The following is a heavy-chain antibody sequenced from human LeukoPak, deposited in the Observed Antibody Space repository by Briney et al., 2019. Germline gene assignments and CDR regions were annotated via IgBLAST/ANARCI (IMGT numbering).Heavy chain of an antibody. Sequence: PGGSLRLSCAASGFTFSSYAMSWVRQAPGKGLEWVSAISGSGGSTYYADSVKGRFTISRDNSKNTLYLQMNGLRAEDTAVYYCAKDHYYYDSSGYYSAMDYWGQGTLVTVSS. CDR3: AKDHYYYDSSGYYSAMDY. V-gene: IGHV3-23*01. D-gene: IGHD3-22*01. CDR2: ISGSGGST. CDR1: GFTFSSYA. J-gene: IGHJ4*02.